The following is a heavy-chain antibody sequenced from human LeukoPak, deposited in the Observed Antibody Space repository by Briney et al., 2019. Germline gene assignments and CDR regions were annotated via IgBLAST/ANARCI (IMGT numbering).Heavy chain of an antibody. J-gene: IGHJ4*02. CDR2: ISSSGSTI. CDR3: ARTPAMNDYVWGNRMYYFDY. V-gene: IGHV3-11*04. Sequence: PGGSLGLSCAASGFTFSDYYMSWIRQAPGKGLEWVSYISSSGSTIYYADSVKGRFTISRDNAKNSLYLQMNSLRAEDTAVYYCARTPAMNDYVWGNRMYYFDYWGQGTLVTVSS. D-gene: IGHD3-16*01. CDR1: GFTFSDYY.